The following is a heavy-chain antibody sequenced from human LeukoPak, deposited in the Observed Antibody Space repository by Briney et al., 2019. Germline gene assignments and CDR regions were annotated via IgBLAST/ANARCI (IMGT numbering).Heavy chain of an antibody. D-gene: IGHD3-22*01. Sequence: PSETLSLTCAVYGGSFSGYYWSWIRQPPGKGLEWIGEINHSGSTNYNPSLKSRVTISVDTSKNQFSLKLSSVTAADTAVYYCARPEGDSSGYWGQGTLVTVSP. V-gene: IGHV4-34*01. CDR3: ARPEGDSSGY. J-gene: IGHJ4*02. CDR1: GGSFSGYY. CDR2: INHSGST.